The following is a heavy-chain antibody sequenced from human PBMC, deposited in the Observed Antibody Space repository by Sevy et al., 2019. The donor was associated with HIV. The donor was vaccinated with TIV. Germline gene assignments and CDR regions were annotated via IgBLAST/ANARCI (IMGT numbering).Heavy chain of an antibody. Sequence: ASVKVSCKASGYTFTTYGVTWVRQAPGQGLQWMGWISTFNGDTNSAQKIQGRVTMTTDTSTSTAYMELRSLRSDETAVYYCARAYCSGGRCYSLAYWGQGTLVTVSS. D-gene: IGHD2-15*01. J-gene: IGHJ4*02. CDR1: GYTFTTYG. CDR2: ISTFNGDT. CDR3: ARAYCSGGRCYSLAY. V-gene: IGHV1-18*01.